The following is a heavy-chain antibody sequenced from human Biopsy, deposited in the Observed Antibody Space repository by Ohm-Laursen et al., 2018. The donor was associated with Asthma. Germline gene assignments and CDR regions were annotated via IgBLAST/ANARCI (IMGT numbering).Heavy chain of an antibody. Sequence: PPGTLSLTCIVSGAAMSTSGSYWGWIRQSPGKVLEWIGETNERGVTNNNPSLKSRVIISIDTYWNRVYLKLTSVTAADTAVYYCARGPELDVWGQGTTVTVSS. CDR3: ARGPELDV. J-gene: IGHJ6*02. CDR2: TNERGVT. CDR1: GAAMSTSGSY. V-gene: IGHV4-39*07.